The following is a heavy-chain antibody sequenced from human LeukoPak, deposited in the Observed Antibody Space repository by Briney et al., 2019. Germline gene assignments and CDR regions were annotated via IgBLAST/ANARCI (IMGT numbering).Heavy chain of an antibody. Sequence: PAETLSLTCSVSGGSISSYYWSWIRQPPGKGLEWIGDICHTGSTNYNPSLKSRVTTTVDTSKNEVSLRLSSVTAADTAVYYCAKIRSGGGSFAVWGQGAMVTVSS. V-gene: IGHV4-59*01. CDR3: AKIRSGGGSFAV. CDR1: GGSISSYY. J-gene: IGHJ3*01. CDR2: ICHTGST. D-gene: IGHD4-23*01.